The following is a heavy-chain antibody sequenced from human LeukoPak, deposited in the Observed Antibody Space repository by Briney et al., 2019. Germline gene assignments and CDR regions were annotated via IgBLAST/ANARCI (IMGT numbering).Heavy chain of an antibody. Sequence: SQTLSLTCAISGDSVSSNSAAWNWIRQSPSRGLEWLGRTYYRSKWYNDYAVSVKSRITINPDTSKNQFSLQLNSVTPEDTAVYYCARAEDYYGSGSCYWFDPWGQGTLVTVSS. V-gene: IGHV6-1*01. J-gene: IGHJ5*02. CDR1: GDSVSSNSAA. CDR2: TYYRSKWYN. D-gene: IGHD3-10*01. CDR3: ARAEDYYGSGSCYWFDP.